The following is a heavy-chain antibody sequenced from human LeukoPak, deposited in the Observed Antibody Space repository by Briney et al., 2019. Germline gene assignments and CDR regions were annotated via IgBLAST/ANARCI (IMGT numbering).Heavy chain of an antibody. D-gene: IGHD3-22*01. J-gene: IGHJ4*02. V-gene: IGHV3-30*18. CDR3: AKPRYDSSGYHFDY. Sequence: PGGSLRLSCAASGFTFSSYSMNWVRQAPGKGLEWVAVISYDGSNKYYADSVKGRFTISRDNSKNTLYLQMNSLRAEDTAVYYCAKPRYDSSGYHFDYWGQGTLVTVSS. CDR1: GFTFSSYS. CDR2: ISYDGSNK.